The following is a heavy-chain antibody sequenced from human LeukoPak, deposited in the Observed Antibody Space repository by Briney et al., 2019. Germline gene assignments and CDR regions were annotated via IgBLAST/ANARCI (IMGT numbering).Heavy chain of an antibody. D-gene: IGHD3-10*01. J-gene: IGHJ4*02. CDR3: ASPKRDSGTYLYFFDY. Sequence: SEPLSLTCTVSVGSISSSSYYWGWIRQPPGKGLEWIGSIYYGGSTYYTPSLKSRVTISVDTTKNQFSLKLSSVTAADTAVYYCASPKRDSGTYLYFFDYWGQGTLVTVSS. V-gene: IGHV4-39*01. CDR1: VGSISSSSYY. CDR2: IYYGGST.